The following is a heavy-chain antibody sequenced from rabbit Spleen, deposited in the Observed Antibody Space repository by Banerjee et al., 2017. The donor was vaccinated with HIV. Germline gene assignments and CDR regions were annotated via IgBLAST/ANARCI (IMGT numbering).Heavy chain of an antibody. CDR3: ARDAGTSFSTYGMDL. V-gene: IGHV1S40*01. J-gene: IGHJ6*01. CDR2: IYTGISTNT. D-gene: IGHD8-1*01. Sequence: QSLEESGGGLVKPEGSLTLPCTDSGFSFNIDYFPCWVRQAPGKGLEWIACIYTGISTNTYYANWAKGRFTISKTSSTTVTLQMTSLTAADTATYFCARDAGTSFSTYGMDLWGQGTLVTVS. CDR1: GFSFNIDYF.